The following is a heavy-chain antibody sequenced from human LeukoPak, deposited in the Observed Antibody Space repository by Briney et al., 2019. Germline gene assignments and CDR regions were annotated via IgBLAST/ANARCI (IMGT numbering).Heavy chain of an antibody. V-gene: IGHV3-48*03. D-gene: IGHD1-14*01. CDR1: GFTFSSYE. CDR3: ARTSGASGYGMDV. J-gene: IGHJ6*02. Sequence: GSLRLSCAASGFTFSSYEVNWDRQAPGKGLEWVSYISSSGSTIYLADSVRGRFTISRDNAKNSLYLQMNSLRAEDTAVYYCARTSGASGYGMDVWGQGTTVTVSS. CDR2: ISSSGSTI.